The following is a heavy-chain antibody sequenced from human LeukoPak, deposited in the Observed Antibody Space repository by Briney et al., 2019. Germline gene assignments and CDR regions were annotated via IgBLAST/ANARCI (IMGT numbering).Heavy chain of an antibody. D-gene: IGHD6-13*01. V-gene: IGHV4-4*07. CDR1: GVSISSYY. J-gene: IGHJ4*02. CDR2: INTSGST. CDR3: ARGQIAAAGPYYFDY. Sequence: SEPVSLTCTVSGVSISSYYWSWIRQPAGKGLEWIGRINTSGSTNYNPSLKSRVTMSVDTSKNQFSLKLSSVTAADTAVYYCARGQIAAAGPYYFDYWGQGTLVIVSS.